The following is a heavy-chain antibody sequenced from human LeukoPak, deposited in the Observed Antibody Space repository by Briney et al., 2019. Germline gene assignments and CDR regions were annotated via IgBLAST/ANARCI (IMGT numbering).Heavy chain of an antibody. Sequence: PSETLSLTCTVSGGSIGNYYWCWIRQPPGKGLEWLGYIYYSGSTNYNPSLKSRVTISVDTSKNQFSLKLYSVTAADTAVYYCARAAYSSGSAGAFDIWGQGTVVTVSS. CDR3: ARAAYSSGSAGAFDI. CDR1: GGSIGNYY. CDR2: IYYSGST. D-gene: IGHD6-19*01. V-gene: IGHV4-59*01. J-gene: IGHJ3*02.